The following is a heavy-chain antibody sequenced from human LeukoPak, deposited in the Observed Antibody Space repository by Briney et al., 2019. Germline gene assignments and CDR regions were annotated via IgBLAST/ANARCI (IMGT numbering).Heavy chain of an antibody. V-gene: IGHV1-46*01. CDR3: ARGRPNWNFDY. J-gene: IGHJ4*02. Sequence: GASVKVSCKASGYTFTSYYMHWVRQAPGQGLEWMGIINPSGGSTSYAQKFQGRVTMTRDTSTSTVYMELSSLTADDTAVYYCARGRPNWNFDYWGQGTQVTVSS. CDR2: INPSGGST. D-gene: IGHD1-1*01. CDR1: GYTFTSYY.